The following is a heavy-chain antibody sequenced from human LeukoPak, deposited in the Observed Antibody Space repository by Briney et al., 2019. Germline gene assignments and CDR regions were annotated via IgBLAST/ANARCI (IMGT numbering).Heavy chain of an antibody. J-gene: IGHJ3*01. Sequence: GGSLRLSCATSGFTFSSYVMSWVCQAPGKGLEWVSAIGASGADTYYSDSAKGRFTISRDNSKSTLYLHMSSLRAEDTAVYFCARRPRDTSGYYLGAFEAWGQGTTVTVSS. CDR2: IGASGADT. CDR1: GFTFSSYV. D-gene: IGHD3-22*01. V-gene: IGHV3-23*01. CDR3: ARRPRDTSGYYLGAFEA.